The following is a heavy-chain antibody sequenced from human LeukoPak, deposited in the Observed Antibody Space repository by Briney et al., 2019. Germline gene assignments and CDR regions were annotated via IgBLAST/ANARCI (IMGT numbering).Heavy chain of an antibody. J-gene: IGHJ4*02. D-gene: IGHD2-15*01. Sequence: GGSLRLPCVASGFAFRNYWMYWVRQAPGKGLEWVSVIYSGGSTYYADSVKGRFTISRDNSKNTLYLQMNSLRAEDTAVYYCARGLYEFCSGGSCYSYHFDYWGQGTLVTVSS. CDR3: ARGLYEFCSGGSCYSYHFDY. CDR1: GFAFRNYW. CDR2: IYSGGST. V-gene: IGHV3-53*01.